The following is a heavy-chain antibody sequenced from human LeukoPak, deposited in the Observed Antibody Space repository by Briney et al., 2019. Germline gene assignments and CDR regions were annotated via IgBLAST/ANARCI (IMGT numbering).Heavy chain of an antibody. CDR2: IYPGDSDT. D-gene: IGHD6-13*01. J-gene: IGHJ3*02. V-gene: IGHV5-51*01. CDR3: ARLRYSSSWYTENAFDI. CDR1: GYSFTSYW. Sequence: GESLKISCKGSGYSFTSYWIGWVRPMPGKGLEWMGIIYPGDSDTRYSPSFQGQVTISADKSISTAYLQWSSLKASDTAMYYCARLRYSSSWYTENAFDIWGQGTMVTVSS.